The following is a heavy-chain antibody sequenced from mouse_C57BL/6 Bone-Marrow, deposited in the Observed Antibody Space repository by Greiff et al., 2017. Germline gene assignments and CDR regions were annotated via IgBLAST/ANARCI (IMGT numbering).Heavy chain of an antibody. J-gene: IGHJ1*03. CDR3: ARSRDSYYYGSSADWYFDV. Sequence: EVQLQQSGPELVKPGASVKMSCKASGYTFTDYNMHWVKQSHGKSLEWIGYINPNNGGTSSNLKFKGKATLTVNKSSSTAYMELRSLTSEDSAVYYCARSRDSYYYGSSADWYFDVWGTGTTVTVSS. CDR2: INPNNGGT. V-gene: IGHV1-22*01. D-gene: IGHD1-1*01. CDR1: GYTFTDYN.